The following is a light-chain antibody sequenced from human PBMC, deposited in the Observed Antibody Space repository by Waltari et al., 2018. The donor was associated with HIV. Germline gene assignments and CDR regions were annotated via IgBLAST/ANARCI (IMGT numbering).Light chain of an antibody. CDR2: SAS. J-gene: IGKJ4*01. Sequence: DTQTTQSPSSLSAVSGAPAIITCRASQSIKNDLNCDQNKSGKSPRLLRYSASRLQSGAPTSFSGSGAGTEFNFTIEGLQTEDSAVYDCQQSHRTPVTFGGGTRVEIK. CDR3: QQSHRTPVT. V-gene: IGKV1-39*01. CDR1: QSIKND.